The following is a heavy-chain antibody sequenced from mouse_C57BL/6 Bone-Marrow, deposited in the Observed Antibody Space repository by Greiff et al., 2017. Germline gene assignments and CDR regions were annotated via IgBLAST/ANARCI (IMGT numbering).Heavy chain of an antibody. D-gene: IGHD2-4*01. CDR1: GYTFTSYW. Sequence: QVQLQQSGAELVMPGASVKLSCKASGYTFTSYWMHWVKQRPGQGLEWIGEIDPSDSYTNYNQKFKGKSTLTVYKSSSTAYMQLSSLTSEDSAVYYCASDYPYAMDYWGQGTSVTVSS. CDR2: IDPSDSYT. V-gene: IGHV1-69*01. CDR3: ASDYPYAMDY. J-gene: IGHJ4*01.